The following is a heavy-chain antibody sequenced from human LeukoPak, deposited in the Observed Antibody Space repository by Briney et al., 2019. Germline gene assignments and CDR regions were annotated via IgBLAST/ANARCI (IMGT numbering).Heavy chain of an antibody. CDR1: GFTFSSYG. CDR2: IWYDGSNK. V-gene: IGHV3-33*01. D-gene: IGHD3-9*01. J-gene: IGHJ5*02. Sequence: PGRSLRLSCAASGFTFSSYGMHWVRQAPGKGLGWVAAIWYDGSNKYYADSVKGRFTISRDDSKNTLYLQMNSLRAEDTAVYYCARDGYDILTGYPHDNWFDPWGQGTLVTVSS. CDR3: ARDGYDILTGYPHDNWFDP.